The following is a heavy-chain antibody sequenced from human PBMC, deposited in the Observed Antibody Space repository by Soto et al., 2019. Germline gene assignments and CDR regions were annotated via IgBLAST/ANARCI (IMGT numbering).Heavy chain of an antibody. Sequence: VASVKVSCKASGGTFNSYAISWMRQAPGQGLEWLGGIVPLFGTTDYAQRFLDRVSLTADKSTSTAYLDLSRLRSEDTAVYYCARTDNYDILTGYSTWGQGTLVTVSS. CDR2: IVPLFGTT. CDR1: GGTFNSYA. D-gene: IGHD3-9*01. J-gene: IGHJ5*02. V-gene: IGHV1-69*06. CDR3: ARTDNYDILTGYST.